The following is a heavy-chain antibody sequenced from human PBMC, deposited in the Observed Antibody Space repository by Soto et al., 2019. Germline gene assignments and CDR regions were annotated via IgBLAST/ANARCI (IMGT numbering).Heavy chain of an antibody. D-gene: IGHD2-2*01. CDR2: IYYSGST. J-gene: IGHJ6*02. CDR3: ARVGYCSSTSCLFNYGMDV. Sequence: SETLSLTCTVSGVSISSGGYYWSWIRQHPGKGLEWIGYIYYSGSTYYNPSLKSRVTISVDTSKSQFSLKLSSVTAADTAVYYCARVGYCSSTSCLFNYGMDVWGQGTTVTVSS. CDR1: GVSISSGGYY. V-gene: IGHV4-31*03.